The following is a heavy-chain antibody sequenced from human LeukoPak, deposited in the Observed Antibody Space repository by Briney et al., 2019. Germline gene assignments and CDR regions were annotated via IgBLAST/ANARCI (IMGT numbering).Heavy chain of an antibody. D-gene: IGHD5-18*01. CDR1: GYTFYNYA. J-gene: IGHJ6*02. CDR3: AREGIQLLLSYYGMDV. Sequence: PGGSQRLSCAASGYTFYNYAVTWVRQAPGKGLEWVSSISHDGASTHYADSVKGRFTISRDNAKNSLYLQMNSLRAEDTAVYYCAREGIQLLLSYYGMDVWGQGTTVTVSS. V-gene: IGHV3-23*01. CDR2: ISHDGAST.